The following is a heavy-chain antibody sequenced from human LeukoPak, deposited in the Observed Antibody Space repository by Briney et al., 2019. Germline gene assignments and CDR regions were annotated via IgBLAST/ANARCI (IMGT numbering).Heavy chain of an antibody. J-gene: IGHJ4*02. D-gene: IGHD6-19*01. CDR2: IWYDGSNK. V-gene: IGHV3-33*01. CDR1: GFTFSSYG. CDR3: ARDNRGSGWHYFDY. Sequence: PGGSLRLSCAASGFTFSSYGMHWVRQAPGKGLEWVAVIWYDGSNKNYADSVKGRFTISRDNAKNSLFLQMNSLRAEDTAVYYCARDNRGSGWHYFDYWGQGTLVTVSS.